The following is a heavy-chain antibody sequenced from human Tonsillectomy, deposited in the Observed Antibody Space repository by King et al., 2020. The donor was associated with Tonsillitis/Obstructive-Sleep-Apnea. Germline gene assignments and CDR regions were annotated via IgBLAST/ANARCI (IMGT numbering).Heavy chain of an antibody. CDR1: GYTFSNYG. J-gene: IGHJ6*03. D-gene: IGHD6-19*01. CDR2: INTKTGNR. V-gene: IGHV7-4-1*02. CDR3: ATGVAGTDYYYYYMDV. Sequence: VQLVESGSELKKPGASVKVSCKASGYTFSNYGMNWVRQAPGQGLEWMGWINTKTGNRTYAQGFTGRFVFSLDTSVRTAYLQISSLKAEDTAVYYCATGVAGTDYYYYYMDVWGKGTTVTVSS.